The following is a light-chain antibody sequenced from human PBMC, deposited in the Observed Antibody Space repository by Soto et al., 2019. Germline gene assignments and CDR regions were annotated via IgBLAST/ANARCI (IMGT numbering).Light chain of an antibody. Sequence: QSALTQPASVSGSPGQSITISCTGTSSDIGAFTFVSWYQQHPGKVPKLMIFDVNRRPSGVSDRFSGSKSGNTASLSISGLQAEAEADYSGCSYTGSSTHVFGSGTKVTVL. CDR2: DVN. V-gene: IGLV2-14*03. CDR1: SSDIGAFTF. J-gene: IGLJ1*01. CDR3: CSYTGSSTHV.